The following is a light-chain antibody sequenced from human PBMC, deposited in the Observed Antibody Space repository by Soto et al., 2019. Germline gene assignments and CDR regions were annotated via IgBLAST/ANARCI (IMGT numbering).Light chain of an antibody. CDR1: QSVSNNY. Sequence: EIVLTQSPGTLSLSPGERGTLSCRASQSVSNNYLAWYQQKPGQAPRLLIYGASNRATGIPDRLSGSGSGTDFTLTIRRLEPEDVAVYYCQQYGTSSTFGQGTKVDI. J-gene: IGKJ1*01. CDR3: QQYGTSST. V-gene: IGKV3-20*01. CDR2: GAS.